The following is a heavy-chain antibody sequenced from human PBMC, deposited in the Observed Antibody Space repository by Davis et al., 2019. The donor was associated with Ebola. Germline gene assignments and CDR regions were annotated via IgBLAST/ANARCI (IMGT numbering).Heavy chain of an antibody. D-gene: IGHD3-22*01. CDR3: ARRYYYDSSGYWSWYAFDI. CDR2: INHSGST. Sequence: MPSETLSLTCAVYGGSFSGYYWSWIRQPPGKGLEWIGEINHSGSTNYNPSLKSRVTISVDTSKNQFSLKLSSVTAADTAVYYCARRYYYDSSGYWSWYAFDIWGQGTMVTVSS. V-gene: IGHV4-34*01. J-gene: IGHJ3*02. CDR1: GGSFSGYY.